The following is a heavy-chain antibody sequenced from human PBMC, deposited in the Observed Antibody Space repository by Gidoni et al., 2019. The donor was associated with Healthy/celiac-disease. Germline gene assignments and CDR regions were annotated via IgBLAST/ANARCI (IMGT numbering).Heavy chain of an antibody. CDR3: ARENIYCSGGSCYPYYFDY. D-gene: IGHD2-15*01. CDR1: GGSISRSNW. V-gene: IGHV4-4*02. Sequence: VQLQESGPGLVKPSGTLSLTCAVSGGSISRSNWWSWVRQPPGKGLEWIGEIYHSGSTNYNPSLKSRVTISVDKSKNQFSLKLSSVTAADTAVYYCARENIYCSGGSCYPYYFDYWGQGTLVTVSS. J-gene: IGHJ4*02. CDR2: IYHSGST.